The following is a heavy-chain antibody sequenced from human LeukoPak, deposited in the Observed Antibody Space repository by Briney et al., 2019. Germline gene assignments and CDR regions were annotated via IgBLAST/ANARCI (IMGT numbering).Heavy chain of an antibody. CDR2: IWYDGSNK. CDR1: GFTFSSYG. D-gene: IGHD2-15*01. J-gene: IGHJ4*02. CDR3: AREEGYCSGGSCYSGYFDY. Sequence: GGSLRLSCAASGFTFSSYGMHRVRQAPGKGLEWVAVIWYDGSNKYYADSVRGRFTISRDNSKNTLYLQMNSLRAEDTAVYYCAREEGYCSGGSCYSGYFDYWGQGTLVTVSS. V-gene: IGHV3-33*01.